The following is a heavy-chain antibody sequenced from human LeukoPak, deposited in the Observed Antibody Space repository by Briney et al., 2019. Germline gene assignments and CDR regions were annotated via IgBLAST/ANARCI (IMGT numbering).Heavy chain of an antibody. CDR2: ISGASRTI. CDR1: GFIFSSYS. D-gene: IGHD1/OR15-1a*01. CDR3: ARDSQEQDFDY. J-gene: IGHJ4*02. V-gene: IGHV3-48*01. Sequence: GGSLRLSCAASGFIFSSYSMNWVRQAPGKGLEWVSYISGASRTIYYADSVKGRFTISRDNSKNTLYLQMNSLRAEDTAVYYCARDSQEQDFDYWGQGTLVTVSS.